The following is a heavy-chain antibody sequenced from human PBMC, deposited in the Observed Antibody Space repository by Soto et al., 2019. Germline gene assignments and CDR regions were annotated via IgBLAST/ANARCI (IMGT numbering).Heavy chain of an antibody. CDR3: ARVPPITMVRGVIISYGMDV. J-gene: IGHJ6*02. D-gene: IGHD3-10*01. Sequence: GGSLRLSCAASGFTVSSNYMSWVRQAPGKGLEWVSVIYSGGSTYYADPVKGRFTISRDNSKNTLYLQMNSLRAEDTAVYYCARVPPITMVRGVIISYGMDVWGQGTTVTVSS. CDR1: GFTVSSNY. CDR2: IYSGGST. V-gene: IGHV3-66*01.